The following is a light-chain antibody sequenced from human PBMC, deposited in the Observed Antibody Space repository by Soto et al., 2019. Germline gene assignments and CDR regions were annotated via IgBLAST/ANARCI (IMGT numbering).Light chain of an antibody. CDR2: DAS. J-gene: IGKJ2*01. Sequence: DIQMTQPPSTLSASVGDRVTITCRASQSISSWLAWYQQKPGKAPKLLIYDASSLESGVPSRFSGSGSGTEFTLTISSLQPDDFATYYCQQYNSYSPTFGQGTKLEIK. CDR3: QQYNSYSPT. CDR1: QSISSW. V-gene: IGKV1-5*01.